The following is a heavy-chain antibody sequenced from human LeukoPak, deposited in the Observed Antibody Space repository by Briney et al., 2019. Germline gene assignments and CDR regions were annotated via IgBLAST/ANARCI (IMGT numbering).Heavy chain of an antibody. J-gene: IGHJ3*02. CDR3: ARVYWNYAFDI. V-gene: IGHV4-30-4*08. CDR2: IYYSGST. Sequence: SETLSLTCTVSGGSISSGDYYWSWIRQPPGKGLEWIGYIYYSGSTYYNPSLKSRVTISVDTSKNQFSLKLSSVTAADTAVYYCARVYWNYAFDIWGQGTMVIVSS. D-gene: IGHD1-7*01. CDR1: GGSISSGDYY.